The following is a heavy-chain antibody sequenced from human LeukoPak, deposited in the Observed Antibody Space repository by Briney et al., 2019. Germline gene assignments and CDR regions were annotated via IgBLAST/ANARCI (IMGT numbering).Heavy chain of an antibody. CDR3: AGNSSLSVDY. J-gene: IGHJ4*02. D-gene: IGHD6-6*01. Sequence: SETLSLTCAVYGGSFSGYYWSWIRQPPGKGLEWIGEINHSGSTNYNPSLKSRVTISVDTSKNQFSLKLSSVTAADTAVYYCAGNSSLSVDYWGQGTLVTVSS. V-gene: IGHV4-34*01. CDR2: INHSGST. CDR1: GGSFSGYY.